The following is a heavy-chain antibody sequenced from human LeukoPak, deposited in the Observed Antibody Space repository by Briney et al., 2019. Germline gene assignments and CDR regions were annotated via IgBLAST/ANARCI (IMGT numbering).Heavy chain of an antibody. J-gene: IGHJ4*02. CDR3: AKDWGTSGTTGWMFEY. Sequence: PGGSLRLSCAASGFTVSSNYMSWVRQAPGKGLEWVAIIWYDGSNKYYADSVKGRFIISRDNSKNTLSLQMNSLRAEDTAVYYCAKDWGTSGTTGWMFEYWGQGTLVTVSS. V-gene: IGHV3-33*06. D-gene: IGHD1-1*01. CDR2: IWYDGSNK. CDR1: GFTVSSNY.